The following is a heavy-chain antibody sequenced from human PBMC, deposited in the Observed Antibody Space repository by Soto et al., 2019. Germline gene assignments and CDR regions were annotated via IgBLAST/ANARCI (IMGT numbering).Heavy chain of an antibody. D-gene: IGHD2-15*01. CDR3: ARGFGYCSGGSCYYFDY. CDR2: IGTAGDT. Sequence: GGSLRLSCAASGFTFSSYDMHWVRQATGKGLEWVSAIGTAGDTYYPGSVKGRFTISRENAKNSLYLQMNSLRAGDTAVYYCARGFGYCSGGSCYYFDYWGQGTLVTVSS. J-gene: IGHJ4*02. CDR1: GFTFSSYD. V-gene: IGHV3-13*01.